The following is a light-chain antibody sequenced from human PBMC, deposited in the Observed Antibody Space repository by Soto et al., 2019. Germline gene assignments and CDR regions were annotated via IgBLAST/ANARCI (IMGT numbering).Light chain of an antibody. CDR1: QSVLYSSNNKNY. V-gene: IGKV4-1*01. CDR3: QQYYSTPYT. Sequence: DIVMTQSPDSLAVSLGERATINCKSSQSVLYSSNNKNYLAWYQQKPGQPPKLLIYWASTRESGVPDRFSGSGSGTDFTLTISSLQAEDAAVYYCQQYYSTPYTFGLGTKLEIK. CDR2: WAS. J-gene: IGKJ2*01.